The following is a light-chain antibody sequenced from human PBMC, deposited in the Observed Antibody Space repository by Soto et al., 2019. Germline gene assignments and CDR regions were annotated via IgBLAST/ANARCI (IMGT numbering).Light chain of an antibody. CDR3: SSFTGTTTLDV. Sequence: QSALTQPASVSGSPGQSITISCTGTSSDVGAYKYVSWYQQHPGKVPKLIIYGVSNRPSGVSNRFSGSKSGNTAFLTISRLQPEDEADYYCSSFTGTTTLDVFGTGTKLTVL. CDR1: SSDVGAYKY. J-gene: IGLJ1*01. CDR2: GVS. V-gene: IGLV2-14*03.